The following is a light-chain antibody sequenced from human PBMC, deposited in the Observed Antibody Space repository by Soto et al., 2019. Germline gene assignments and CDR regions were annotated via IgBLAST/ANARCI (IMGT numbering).Light chain of an antibody. CDR3: KQYSSHST. CDR2: DAS. Sequence: DIQMTQSPSSLSSSVGDRVTITCRATQTIDTRLAWYQQKPGEAPKLLIYDASSLENGVPSRFSRSGSGTEFTLTITGLKPDEFATYFCKQYSSHSTFGPGTKVDI. V-gene: IGKV1-5*01. J-gene: IGKJ1*01. CDR1: QTIDTR.